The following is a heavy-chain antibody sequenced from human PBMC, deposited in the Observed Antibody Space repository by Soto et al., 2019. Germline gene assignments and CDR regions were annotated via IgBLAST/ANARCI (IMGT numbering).Heavy chain of an antibody. CDR3: ARLVYNWNGGGYYYMDV. CDR1: GGSISSYY. V-gene: IGHV4-59*08. Sequence: SETLSLTCTVSGGSISSYYWSWIRQPPGKGLEWIGYIYYSGSTNYNPSLKSRVTISVDTSKNQFSLKLSSVTAADTAVYYCARLVYNWNGGGYYYMDVWGKGTTVTVSS. J-gene: IGHJ6*03. CDR2: IYYSGST. D-gene: IGHD1-20*01.